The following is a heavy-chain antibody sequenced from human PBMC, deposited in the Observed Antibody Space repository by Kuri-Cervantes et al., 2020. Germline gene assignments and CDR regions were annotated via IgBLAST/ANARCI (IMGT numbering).Heavy chain of an antibody. CDR1: GFTFSSYA. J-gene: IGHJ4*02. D-gene: IGHD6-13*01. CDR3: ARDWGIAAEKGDY. V-gene: IGHV3-9*01. Sequence: SLKISCAASGFTFSSYAMSWVRQAPGKGLEWVSGISWKSGNIVYAESVKGRFTISRDNAKNSLYLQMNSLRAEDTAVYYCARDWGIAAEKGDYWGQGTLVTVSS. CDR2: ISWKSGNI.